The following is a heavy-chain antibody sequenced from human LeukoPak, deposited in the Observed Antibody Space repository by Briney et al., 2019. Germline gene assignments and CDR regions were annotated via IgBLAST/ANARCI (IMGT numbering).Heavy chain of an antibody. CDR3: ARESGSVTSEVDFDY. CDR1: GDSISRYY. J-gene: IGHJ4*02. CDR2: IYNGGII. V-gene: IGHV4-4*07. Sequence: SETLSLTCTVSGDSISRYYWSWIRQPAGKGLEWIGRIYNGGIITYNPSLKSRVTMSIDTSNNQFSLRLRFVTAADTAVYYCARESGSVTSEVDFDYWGQGTLVTVSS. D-gene: IGHD4-17*01.